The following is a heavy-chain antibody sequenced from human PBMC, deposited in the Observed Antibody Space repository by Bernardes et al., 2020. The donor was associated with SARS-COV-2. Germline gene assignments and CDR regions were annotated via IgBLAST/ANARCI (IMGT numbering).Heavy chain of an antibody. J-gene: IGHJ6*02. Sequence: SLSLSCEASGFTFNNFGIHWVRQAPGKGLEWVAVISYEGSKKYYADSVEGRFTISKDNSKNTVYLEMNSLRPEDTAVYYCAKVQAILWIRPYQSSMDVWGQGTTVAVSS. CDR1: GFTFNNFG. CDR3: AKVQAILWIRPYQSSMDV. CDR2: ISYEGSKK. V-gene: IGHV3-30*18. D-gene: IGHD5-18*01.